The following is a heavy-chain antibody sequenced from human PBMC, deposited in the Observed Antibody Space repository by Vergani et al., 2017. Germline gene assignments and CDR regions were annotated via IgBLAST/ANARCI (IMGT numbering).Heavy chain of an antibody. V-gene: IGHV3-23*01. D-gene: IGHD2-15*01. J-gene: IGHJ4*02. CDR2: ISGSGGNT. CDR3: ARDLAYCHEGSCAL. Sequence: EVQLLESGGGLVQPGGSLRLSCAASGFTFSSYAMSWVRQVPGKGLEWVSGISGSGGNTYYANSVKGRFTISRDNSNDALYLQMNSLRTDDTAVYYCARDLAYCHEGSCALWGQGSVVTVSS. CDR1: GFTFSSYA.